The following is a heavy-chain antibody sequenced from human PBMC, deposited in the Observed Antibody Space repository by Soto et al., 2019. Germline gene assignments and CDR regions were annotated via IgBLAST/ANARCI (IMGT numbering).Heavy chain of an antibody. D-gene: IGHD2-8*02. CDR3: ARDYARGWCQF. CDR2: ISFDGDK. V-gene: IGHV3-30*03. CDR1: GFDFSNSG. Sequence: QVKLEESGGGVVQPGTSLRLSCTASGFDFSNSGIQWVRQTPGKGLEWVALISFDGDKYYVDSVKGRFTISRDNPTNTVYLQMNRLRPEDTGVYYCARDYARGWCQFWGQGTLVTVSS. J-gene: IGHJ4*02.